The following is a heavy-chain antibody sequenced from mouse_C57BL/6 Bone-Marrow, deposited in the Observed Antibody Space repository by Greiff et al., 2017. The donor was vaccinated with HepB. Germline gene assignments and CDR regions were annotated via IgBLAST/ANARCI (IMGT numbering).Heavy chain of an antibody. V-gene: IGHV1-69*01. Sequence: QVQLQQPGAELVKPGASVKLSCKASGYTFTSYWMHWVKQRPGQGLEWIGEIDPSGSYTNYNEKFKGKSTLTVDKSSSTAYMQLSSLTSEDSAVYYYARPCYFCGSIWYFWVWGTVTTVTVSS. CDR3: ARPCYFCGSIWYFWV. D-gene: IGHD1-1*02. J-gene: IGHJ1*03. CDR1: GYTFTSYW. CDR2: IDPSGSYT.